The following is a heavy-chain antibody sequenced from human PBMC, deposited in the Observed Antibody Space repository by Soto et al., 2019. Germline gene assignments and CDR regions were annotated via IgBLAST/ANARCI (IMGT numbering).Heavy chain of an antibody. CDR1: GFTFTSSA. CDR2: IVVGSGNT. V-gene: IGHV1-58*01. D-gene: IGHD3-10*01. J-gene: IGHJ6*02. CDR3: AAESPYYYGSGSYFQGVNGMDV. Sequence: ASVKVSCKASGFTFTSSAVQWVRQARGQRLEWIGWIVVGSGNTNYAQKFQERVTITRDMSTSTAYMELSSLRSEDTAVYYCAAESPYYYGSGSYFQGVNGMDVWGQGTTVTVSS.